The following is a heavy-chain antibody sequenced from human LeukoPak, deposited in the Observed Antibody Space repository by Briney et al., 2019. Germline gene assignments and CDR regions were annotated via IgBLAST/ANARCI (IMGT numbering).Heavy chain of an antibody. CDR1: GYTFTSYG. D-gene: IGHD3-3*01. V-gene: IGHV1-18*01. CDR3: ARSITIFGVVIIGVGQPPDY. J-gene: IGHJ4*02. CDR2: IIAYNGNT. Sequence: GASVRVSCKASGYTFTSYGISWVRQAPGQGLEWMGWIIAYNGNTNYAQKLQGRVTMTTDTSTSTAYMELRSLRSDDTAVYYCARSITIFGVVIIGVGQPPDYWGQGTLVTVSS.